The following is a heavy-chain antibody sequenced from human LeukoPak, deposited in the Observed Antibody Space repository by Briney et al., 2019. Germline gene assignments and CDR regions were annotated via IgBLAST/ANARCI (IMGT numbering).Heavy chain of an antibody. CDR3: VRGSIAAAWAHAFDI. CDR1: TGSISSNY. CDR2: IYYGGTN. J-gene: IGHJ3*02. V-gene: IGHV4-59*12. D-gene: IGHD6-13*01. Sequence: SETLSLTCTLYTGSISSNYWIWIRQPPGQEREWFGYIYYGGTNNYNTSHKSRATISVTTSTNQLSLNWRPVTAAASAVYYCVRGSIAAAWAHAFDIWGQGTMVTVSP.